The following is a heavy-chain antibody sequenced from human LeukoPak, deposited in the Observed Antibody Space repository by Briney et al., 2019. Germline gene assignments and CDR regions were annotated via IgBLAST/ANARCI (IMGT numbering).Heavy chain of an antibody. CDR3: ARSRLPVREYDSLSL. Sequence: RPGGSLRLSCSASGFTFDDYAMSWVRQVPGKGLEWVSSIKWNGGITGYAASVKGRFTISRDNAKNSLYLQMNSLRAEDTALYFCARSRLPVREYDSLSLWGQGTMVTVSS. CDR2: IKWNGGIT. J-gene: IGHJ4*02. CDR1: GFTFDDYA. V-gene: IGHV3-20*04. D-gene: IGHD2/OR15-2a*01.